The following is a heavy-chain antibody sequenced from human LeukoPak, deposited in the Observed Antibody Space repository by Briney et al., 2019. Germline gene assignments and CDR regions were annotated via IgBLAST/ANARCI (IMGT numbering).Heavy chain of an antibody. Sequence: GGPLRLSCAASGFTFSTYNMNWVRQAPGKGLEWVSSITSSSSYIYYADSVKGRFTISRDNAKNSLYLQMNSLRAEDTAVYYCARHQEAMVRGVLYYMDVWGKGTTVTISS. V-gene: IGHV3-21*01. CDR1: GFTFSTYN. CDR3: ARHQEAMVRGVLYYMDV. D-gene: IGHD3-10*01. CDR2: ITSSSSYI. J-gene: IGHJ6*03.